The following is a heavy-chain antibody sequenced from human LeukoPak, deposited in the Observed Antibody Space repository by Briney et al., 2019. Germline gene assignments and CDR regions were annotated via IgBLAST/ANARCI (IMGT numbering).Heavy chain of an antibody. V-gene: IGHV4-34*01. J-gene: IGHJ4*02. CDR3: ARALFWPYCSSTSCYDAKVHY. CDR2: INHSGST. CDR1: GGSFSGYY. Sequence: SETLSLTCAVYGGSFSGYYWSWIRQPPGKGLEWIGEINHSGSTNYNPSLKSRVTISVDTSKNQFSLKLSSVTAADTAVYYCARALFWPYCSSTSCYDAKVHYWGQGTLVTVSS. D-gene: IGHD2-2*01.